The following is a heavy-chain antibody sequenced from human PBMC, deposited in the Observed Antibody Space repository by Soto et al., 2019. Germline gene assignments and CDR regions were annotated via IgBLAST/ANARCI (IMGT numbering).Heavy chain of an antibody. CDR1: GYSFTSYW. D-gene: IGHD2-2*01. Sequence: PGESLKISCKGSGYSFTSYWIGWVRQMPGKGLEWMGIIYPDDSDPRYSPSFQGQVTISADKSISTAYLQWSSLKASDTAMYYCASPGGYCSSTSCSFDYWGQGTLVTVSS. CDR3: ASPGGYCSSTSCSFDY. J-gene: IGHJ4*02. CDR2: IYPDDSDP. V-gene: IGHV5-51*01.